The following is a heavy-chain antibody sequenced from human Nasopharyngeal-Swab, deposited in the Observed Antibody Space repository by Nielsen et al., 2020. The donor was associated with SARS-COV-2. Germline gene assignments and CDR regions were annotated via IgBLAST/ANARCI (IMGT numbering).Heavy chain of an antibody. CDR2: IYYSGNT. V-gene: IGHV4-39*01. CDR1: GASVSSESSY. J-gene: IGHJ4*02. D-gene: IGHD1-20*01. CDR3: ARHGGPCNWKYPVDY. Sequence: SETLSLTCTVSGASVSSESSYWGWIRQSPGKGLQWIGNIYYSGNTYYNPSLKSRVTISVDTSKNQFSLKVNSVTAADTAVYYCARHGGPCNWKYPVDYWGQGILVTVSS.